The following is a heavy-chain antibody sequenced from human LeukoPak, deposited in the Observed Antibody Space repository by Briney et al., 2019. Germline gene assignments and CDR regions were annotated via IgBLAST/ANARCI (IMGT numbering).Heavy chain of an antibody. CDR3: ARERGSDYDYVWGSYRPNWFDP. CDR2: IRYDGSNK. Sequence: GGSLRLSCAASGFTFSSYGMHWVRQAPGKGLEWVAFIRYDGSNKYYADSVKGRFTISRDNAKNSLYLQMNSLRAEDTAVYYCARERGSDYDYVWGSYRPNWFDPWGQGTLVTVSS. CDR1: GFTFSSYG. V-gene: IGHV3-30*02. J-gene: IGHJ5*02. D-gene: IGHD3-16*02.